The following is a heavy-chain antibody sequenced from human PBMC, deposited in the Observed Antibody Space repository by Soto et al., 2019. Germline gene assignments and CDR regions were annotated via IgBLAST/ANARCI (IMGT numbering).Heavy chain of an antibody. J-gene: IGHJ5*01. CDR1: GYTFTRYA. V-gene: IGHV1-3*01. D-gene: IGHD2-15*01. CDR2: INAGNGNT. CDR3: ARDRTGIVVVVAGWFDP. Sequence: ASVKVPCKASGYTFTRYAKHWARRAPGQRPEWMGWINAGNGNTKYSQKFQSRGTITRDTSASTAYMELSSLRAEDTAVYYCARDRTGIVVVVAGWFDPWGQGTLVAVSS.